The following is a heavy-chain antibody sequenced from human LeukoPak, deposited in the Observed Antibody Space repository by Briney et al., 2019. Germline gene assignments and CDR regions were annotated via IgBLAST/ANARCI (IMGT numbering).Heavy chain of an antibody. CDR3: ARGLPGCCSGGSCYSISAHDY. D-gene: IGHD2-15*01. CDR1: GYTFTSYY. CDR2: INPSGGST. J-gene: IGHJ4*02. Sequence: ASVKVSCKASGYTFTSYYMHWVRQAPGQGLEWMGIINPSGGSTSYAQKFQGRVTMTRDTSTSTVYMELSSLRSEDTAVYYCARGLPGCCSGGSCYSISAHDYWGQGTLVTVSS. V-gene: IGHV1-46*01.